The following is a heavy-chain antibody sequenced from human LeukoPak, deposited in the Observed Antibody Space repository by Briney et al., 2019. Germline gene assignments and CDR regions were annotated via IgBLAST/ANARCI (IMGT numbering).Heavy chain of an antibody. CDR1: GFTFSSYA. CDR2: ISGNSGST. Sequence: GGSLRLSCGVSGFTFSSYAMSWIRQAPGKGLEWVSAISGNSGSTYYADSVKGRFTISRDNSKNTLYLQMNSLRAEDTALYYCAKAVTPGGGPRDYWGQGTLVTVSS. J-gene: IGHJ4*02. D-gene: IGHD2-15*01. CDR3: AKAVTPGGGPRDY. V-gene: IGHV3-23*01.